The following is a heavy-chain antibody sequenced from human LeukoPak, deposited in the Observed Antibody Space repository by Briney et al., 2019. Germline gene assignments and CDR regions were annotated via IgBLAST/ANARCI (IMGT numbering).Heavy chain of an antibody. V-gene: IGHV4-61*10. Sequence: SETLSLTCTVSGGSISSGNYYWSWIRQPAGKGLEWIGRIYYTGSTNYSPSLKSRVTISVDTSKNQFSLKLRSVTAADTAVYYCARISSSNWYNERGAFDVWGQGTMVTVSS. J-gene: IGHJ3*01. CDR3: ARISSSNWYNERGAFDV. CDR1: GGSISSGNYY. D-gene: IGHD6-13*01. CDR2: IYYTGST.